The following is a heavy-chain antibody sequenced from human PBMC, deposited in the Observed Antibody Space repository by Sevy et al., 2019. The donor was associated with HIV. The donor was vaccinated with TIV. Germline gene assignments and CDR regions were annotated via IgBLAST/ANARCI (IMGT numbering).Heavy chain of an antibody. J-gene: IGHJ4*02. CDR1: GGPISTCTNF. V-gene: IGHV4-39*01. D-gene: IGHD3-16*01. Sequence: SETLSLTCIVSGGPISTCTNFWGWIRQPTGKRLEWIGSIYCGGSTYYNPSLKSRVAISVDTSKNQFSLKVNSVSAADTAVYYCARGRITFFDDWGQGALVTVSS. CDR3: ARGRITFFDD. CDR2: IYCGGST.